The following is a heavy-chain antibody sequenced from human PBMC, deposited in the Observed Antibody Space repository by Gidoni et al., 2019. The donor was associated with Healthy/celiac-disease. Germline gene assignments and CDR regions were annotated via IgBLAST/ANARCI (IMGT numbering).Heavy chain of an antibody. V-gene: IGHV3-48*01. D-gene: IGHD4-17*01. CDR3: ARDLYGDYVNWFDP. CDR1: GFTFSSYS. CDR2: ISSSSSTI. Sequence: EVQLVESGGGVVQPGGSMRLSCAASGFTFSSYSMNWVRQAPGKGLEWVSYISSSSSTIYYAGSVKGRFTISRDNAKNSLYLQMNSLRAEGTAVYYCARDLYGDYVNWFDPWGQGTLVTVSS. J-gene: IGHJ5*02.